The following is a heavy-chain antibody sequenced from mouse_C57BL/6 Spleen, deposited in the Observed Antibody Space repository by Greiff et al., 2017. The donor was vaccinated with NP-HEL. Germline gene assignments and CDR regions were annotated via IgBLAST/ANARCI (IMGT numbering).Heavy chain of an antibody. CDR2: IDPSDSYT. V-gene: IGHV1-69*01. CDR1: GYTFTSYW. CDR3: ATYYGNPGNAMDY. J-gene: IGHJ4*01. D-gene: IGHD2-10*01. Sequence: QVQLQQPGAELVMPGASVKLSCKASGYTFTSYWMHWVKQRPGQGLEWIGEIDPSDSYTNYNQKFKGKSTLTVDKSSSTAYMQLSSLTSEDSAVYYCATYYGNPGNAMDYWGQGTSVTVSS.